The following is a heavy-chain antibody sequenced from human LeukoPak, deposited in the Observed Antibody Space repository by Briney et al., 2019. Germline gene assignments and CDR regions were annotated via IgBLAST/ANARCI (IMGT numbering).Heavy chain of an antibody. Sequence: PGGSLRLSCAASGFTFNNFAMSWVRQAPGKGLEWVSAISGSGGSTYYADSVKGRFTISRDNSKNTLYLQMNSLRAEDTAVYYCASGGYGSGSYPIDYWGQGTLVAVSS. CDR1: GFTFNNFA. D-gene: IGHD3-10*01. CDR2: ISGSGGST. CDR3: ASGGYGSGSYPIDY. V-gene: IGHV3-23*01. J-gene: IGHJ4*02.